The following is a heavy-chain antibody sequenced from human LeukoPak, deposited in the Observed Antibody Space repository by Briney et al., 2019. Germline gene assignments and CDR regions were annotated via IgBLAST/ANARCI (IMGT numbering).Heavy chain of an antibody. V-gene: IGHV4-59*08. Sequence: SETLSFTRTVSGGSIRSYYWSGIRQPPGKGLECIGYIHYSGNTNYNPSLRSRVTISVDTSKNQFSLKVNSVTAADTAVYYCARRASGVLYFDYWVQGTLVTVSS. CDR3: ARRASGVLYFDY. CDR1: GGSIRSYY. J-gene: IGHJ4*02. D-gene: IGHD3-10*01. CDR2: IHYSGNT.